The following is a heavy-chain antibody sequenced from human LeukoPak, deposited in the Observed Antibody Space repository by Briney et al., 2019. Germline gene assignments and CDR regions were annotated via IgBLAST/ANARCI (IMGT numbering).Heavy chain of an antibody. CDR3: AKDRPRRVRGVIPYFDY. J-gene: IGHJ4*02. CDR2: ISGSGGST. CDR1: GFPFCCYA. V-gene: IGHV3-23*01. D-gene: IGHD3-10*01. Sequence: RGSLRLSCGASGFPFCCYAMGWVRQAPGKGLEWVSPISGSGGSTYYADSVKGRFTIPRHNSKNTMYLQMNSLRAEDTAVYYCAKDRPRRVRGVIPYFDYWRQGTLVTVSS.